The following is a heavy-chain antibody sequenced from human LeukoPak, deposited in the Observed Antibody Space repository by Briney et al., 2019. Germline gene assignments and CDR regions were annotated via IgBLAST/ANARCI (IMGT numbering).Heavy chain of an antibody. D-gene: IGHD6-25*01. CDR1: GFTFSSYA. Sequence: GGSLRLSCAACGFTFSSYAMSWVRQAPGKGLEWVSAISGSSGRTYCADSVEGRFTISRDNSKNTLYLQLNSLRAADTAVYYCATPSSSGHVDAFDIWGQGTMVTVSS. CDR3: ATPSSSGHVDAFDI. CDR2: ISGSSGRT. J-gene: IGHJ3*02. V-gene: IGHV3-23*01.